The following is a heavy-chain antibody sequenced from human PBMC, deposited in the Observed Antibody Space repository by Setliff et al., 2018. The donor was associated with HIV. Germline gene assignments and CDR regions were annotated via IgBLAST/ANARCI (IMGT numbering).Heavy chain of an antibody. J-gene: IGHJ4*02. V-gene: IGHV4-59*01. CDR3: ARRLLPYYFDY. CDR1: GRSISSYY. CDR2: IYYSGST. Sequence: PSETLSLTCTVSGRSISSYYWSWIRQPPGKGLEWIGYIYYSGSTNYNPSLKSRVTISVDTSKNQFSLKLSSVTAADTAVYYCARRLLPYYFDYWGQGTLVTVSS. D-gene: IGHD2-21*01.